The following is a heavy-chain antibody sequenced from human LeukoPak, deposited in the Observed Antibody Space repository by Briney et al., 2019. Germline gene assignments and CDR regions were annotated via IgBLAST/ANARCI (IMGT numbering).Heavy chain of an antibody. D-gene: IGHD2-2*01. CDR2: ISSSSSYI. J-gene: IGHJ4*02. CDR3: AKVRTTCSSTSCYEGFED. V-gene: IGHV3-21*04. Sequence: PGGSLRLSCAASGFTFSSYSMNWVRQAPGKGLEWVSSISSSSSYIYYADSVKGRFTISRDNAKNSLYLQMNSLRAEGTAVYHCAKVRTTCSSTSCYEGFEDWGQGTLVTVSS. CDR1: GFTFSSYS.